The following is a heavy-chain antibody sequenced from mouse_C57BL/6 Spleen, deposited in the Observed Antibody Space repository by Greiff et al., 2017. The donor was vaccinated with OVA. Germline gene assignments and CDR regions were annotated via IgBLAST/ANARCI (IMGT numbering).Heavy chain of an antibody. J-gene: IGHJ4*01. D-gene: IGHD2-12*01. Sequence: QVQLQQPGTELVKPGASVKLSCKASGYTFTSYWMHWVKQRPGQGLEWIGNINPSNGGTNYNEKFKSKATLTVDKSSSTAYKQLSSLTSEDSAVYYCAREFFYDEEDYYAMDYWGQGTSVTVSS. CDR2: INPSNGGT. V-gene: IGHV1-53*01. CDR3: AREFFYDEEDYYAMDY. CDR1: GYTFTSYW.